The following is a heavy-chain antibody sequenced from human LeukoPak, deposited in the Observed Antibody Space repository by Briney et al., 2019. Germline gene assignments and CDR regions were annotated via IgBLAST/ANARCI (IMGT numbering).Heavy chain of an antibody. D-gene: IGHD7-27*01. Sequence: PGGSLRLSCAASGFIFSIYAMTWVRQAPGKGLEWVSAISGRGDSTYYADSVKGRFTISSDNSKNTLYLQMNNLRAEDTAVYYCANDLTGGSYYFAMDVWGPGTTVTVSS. CDR2: ISGRGDST. CDR3: ANDLTGGSYYFAMDV. V-gene: IGHV3-23*01. J-gene: IGHJ6*02. CDR1: GFIFSIYA.